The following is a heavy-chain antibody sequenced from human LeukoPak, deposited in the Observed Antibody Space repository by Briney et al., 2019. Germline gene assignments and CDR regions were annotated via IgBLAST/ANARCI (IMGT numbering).Heavy chain of an antibody. D-gene: IGHD5-18*01. V-gene: IGHV4-59*08. CDR2: IYYSGST. CDR3: ARHVPADTGLVNWFDP. Sequence: SETLSLTCSVSGDSISSYYWSWIRQPPGKGLEWIGYIYYSGSTNYNPSLKSRVTISVDTPKNQFSLKLSSVTAADTAVYYCARHVPADTGLVNWFDPWGQGTLVTVSS. CDR1: GDSISSYY. J-gene: IGHJ5*02.